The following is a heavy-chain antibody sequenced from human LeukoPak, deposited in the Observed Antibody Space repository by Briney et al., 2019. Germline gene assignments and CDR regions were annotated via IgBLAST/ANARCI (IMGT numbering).Heavy chain of an antibody. Sequence: PSETLSLTCTVSGDSISINYNWGWIRQPPGKGLEWIGSIFYSGATYYSPSLKSQVTISVDTSKNQSSLKLSSMTAADTAVYYCVRHRQWLLFPDYWGQGTLVTVSS. CDR2: IFYSGAT. J-gene: IGHJ4*02. D-gene: IGHD6-19*01. CDR1: GDSISINYN. CDR3: VRHRQWLLFPDY. V-gene: IGHV4-39*01.